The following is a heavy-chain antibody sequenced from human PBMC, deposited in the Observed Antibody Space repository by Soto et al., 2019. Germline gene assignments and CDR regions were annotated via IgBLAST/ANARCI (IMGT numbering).Heavy chain of an antibody. Sequence: EVQLLESGGGLVQPGGSLRLSCAASGFTFNAYAMTWVRQAPGKGLEWVSAIGGSGGNRYYADSVRGRFTISRDNSKDTVDLQMNCLRVEDTAVYYCAIAASDYINAVDNWGQGILVTVSS. CDR1: GFTFNAYA. CDR3: AIAASDYINAVDN. D-gene: IGHD4-4*01. CDR2: IGGSGGNR. V-gene: IGHV3-23*01. J-gene: IGHJ4*02.